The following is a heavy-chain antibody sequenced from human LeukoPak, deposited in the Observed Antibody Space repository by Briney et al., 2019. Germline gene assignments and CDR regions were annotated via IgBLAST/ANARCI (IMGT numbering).Heavy chain of an antibody. CDR2: INTDGSST. J-gene: IGHJ5*02. D-gene: IGHD1-26*01. V-gene: IGHV3-74*01. CDR3: ARDEGGSYR. Sequence: GGCLRLSCAASGFTFSSYWMHWVRHAPGKGLVWVSRINTDGSSTSYVDSVKGRFTISRDNAKNPLYLQMNSLRAEDTAVYYCARDEGGSYRWGQGTLVTVSS. CDR1: GFTFSSYW.